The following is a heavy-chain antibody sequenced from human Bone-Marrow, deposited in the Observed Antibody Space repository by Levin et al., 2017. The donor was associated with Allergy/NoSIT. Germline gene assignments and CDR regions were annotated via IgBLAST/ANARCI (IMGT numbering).Heavy chain of an antibody. D-gene: IGHD3-10*01. CDR2: INTDATT. CDR1: GFTFSSTW. V-gene: IGHV3-74*01. Sequence: GESLKISCEASGFTFSSTWMHWVRQTPGKGLVWVSRINTDATTTYADSVKGRFTVSRDNAKNTLYLQMNSLRAEDTAVYYCARDNYYSIDYWGQGTLVTVSS. CDR3: ARDNYYSIDY. J-gene: IGHJ4*02.